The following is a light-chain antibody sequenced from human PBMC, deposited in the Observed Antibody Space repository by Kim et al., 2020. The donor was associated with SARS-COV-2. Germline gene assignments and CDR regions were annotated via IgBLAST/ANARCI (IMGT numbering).Light chain of an antibody. CDR1: QSVSIN. Sequence: EIVMTQSPVTLSVSPGERVTLSCRASQSVSINLAWYQQKPGQALRLLIYGASTRATGIPARFSGSGSGTEFTLTISSLQSEDFAIYFCQQYNIWPTITFGPGTRLEIK. CDR2: GAS. CDR3: QQYNIWPTIT. V-gene: IGKV3-15*01. J-gene: IGKJ5*01.